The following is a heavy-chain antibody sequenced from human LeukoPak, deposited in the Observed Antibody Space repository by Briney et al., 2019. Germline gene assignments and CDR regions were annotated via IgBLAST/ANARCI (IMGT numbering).Heavy chain of an antibody. D-gene: IGHD6-13*01. V-gene: IGHV4-61*03. CDR3: ARGSQTPDAGY. J-gene: IGHJ4*02. Sequence: SETLSLTCTVSDDSIRGSIYFWSWIRQPPGKGLEWIGYVSYSGSTDYSPSLKGRVAISMDMSKNHFSLKLTSVSAADTAIYYCARGSQTPDAGYWGPGILVTVSS. CDR2: VSYSGST. CDR1: DDSIRGSIYF.